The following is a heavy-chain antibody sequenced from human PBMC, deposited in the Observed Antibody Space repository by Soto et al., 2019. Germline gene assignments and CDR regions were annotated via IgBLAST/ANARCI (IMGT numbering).Heavy chain of an antibody. D-gene: IGHD3-3*01. J-gene: IGHJ6*02. CDR2: ISYDGSNK. Sequence: GGSQSLSCAASGFTFSSYAMHWVRQAPGKGLEWVAVISYDGSNKYYADSVKGRFTISRDNSKNTLYLQMNSLRAEDTAVYYYARGYDFWSGYYYPYGMDVWGQGTTVTVSS. CDR3: ARGYDFWSGYYYPYGMDV. V-gene: IGHV3-30-3*01. CDR1: GFTFSSYA.